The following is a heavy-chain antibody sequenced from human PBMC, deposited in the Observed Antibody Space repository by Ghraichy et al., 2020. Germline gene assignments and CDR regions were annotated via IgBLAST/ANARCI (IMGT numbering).Heavy chain of an antibody. V-gene: IGHV4-39*07. CDR3: ARLTRSIQFSDYLIKGTFDL. J-gene: IGHJ4*02. CDR1: GDSFSSSSYY. D-gene: IGHD2/OR15-2a*01. Sequence: SETLSLTCSVSGDSFSSSSYYWGWIRQPPGKGLEWIGNINYNANTYYNPSLKSRVPISVDTSKNQFSLKLTSVTAADTAVYYCARLTRSIQFSDYLIKGTFDLWGQGTLVTVSS. CDR2: INYNANT.